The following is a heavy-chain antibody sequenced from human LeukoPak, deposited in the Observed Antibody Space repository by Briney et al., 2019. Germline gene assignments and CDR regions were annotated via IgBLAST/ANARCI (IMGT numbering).Heavy chain of an antibody. V-gene: IGHV1-8*01. Sequence: ASVTVSCKASGYTFTSYDINWVRQATGQGLEWMGWMNPNSGNTGYAQKFQGRVTMTRNTSISTAYMELSSLRSEDTAVYYCSTRGKWELPTYYYMDVWGKGTTVTVSS. CDR2: MNPNSGNT. CDR3: STRGKWELPTYYYMDV. J-gene: IGHJ6*03. D-gene: IGHD1-26*01. CDR1: GYTFTSYD.